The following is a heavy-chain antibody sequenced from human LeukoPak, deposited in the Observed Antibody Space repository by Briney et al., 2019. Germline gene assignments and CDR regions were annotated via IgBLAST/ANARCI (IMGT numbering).Heavy chain of an antibody. D-gene: IGHD1-26*01. V-gene: IGHV1-69*04. J-gene: IGHJ4*02. Sequence: ASVKVSCKASGGTFSTYYAISWVRQAPGQGLEWMGRIIPILGIANYAQKFQGRVTITADKSTSTAYMELSSLRSEDTAVYYCARGGSSGSPDYWGQGTLVTVSS. CDR2: IIPILGIA. CDR1: GGTFSTYYA. CDR3: ARGGSSGSPDY.